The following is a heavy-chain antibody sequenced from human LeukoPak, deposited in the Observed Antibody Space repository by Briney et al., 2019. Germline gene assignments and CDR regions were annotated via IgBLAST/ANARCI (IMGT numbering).Heavy chain of an antibody. CDR1: GGPFNSYY. CDR2: IYYSGTT. J-gene: IGHJ4*02. CDR3: AREDYGAGYDF. V-gene: IGHV4-59*13. Sequence: SGTLSLTCTVSGGPFNSYYWSWIRQPPGKGLEWIGYIYYSGTTKYNPSLKSRVTISVDTSKNQFSLKLSSVTAADTAVYYCAREDYGAGYDFWGLGTLVTVSS. D-gene: IGHD4-17*01.